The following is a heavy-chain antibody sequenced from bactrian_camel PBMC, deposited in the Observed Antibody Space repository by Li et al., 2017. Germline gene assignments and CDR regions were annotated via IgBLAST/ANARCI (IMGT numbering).Heavy chain of an antibody. D-gene: IGHD6*01. CDR1: GFSVHRWH. CDR2: IYTNGGST. CDR3: VRDADDGILFDDLGY. V-gene: IGHV3-2*01. Sequence: HVQLVESGGNLVQPGRSLRLSCAPSGFSVHRWHMSWVRQGPGKGLEWVASIYTNGGSTYYADSMKGRFTISRDNGKSTVYLQMNSLTREDTAVYYCVRDADDGILFDDLGYWGQ. J-gene: IGHJ6*01.